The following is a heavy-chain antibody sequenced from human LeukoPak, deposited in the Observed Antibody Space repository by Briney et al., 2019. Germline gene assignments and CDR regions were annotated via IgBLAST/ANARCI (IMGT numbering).Heavy chain of an antibody. Sequence: PGGSLRLSCAASGFTFSTYAMSWVRQAPGKGLECVSALSGNGNTIYYADSVKGRFTISRDNSKNTLSLQMNSLRAEDTAVYYCARVGSSGPADFDYWGQGTLVTVSS. CDR3: ARVGSSGPADFDY. V-gene: IGHV3-23*01. CDR2: LSGNGNTI. D-gene: IGHD6-19*01. J-gene: IGHJ4*02. CDR1: GFTFSTYA.